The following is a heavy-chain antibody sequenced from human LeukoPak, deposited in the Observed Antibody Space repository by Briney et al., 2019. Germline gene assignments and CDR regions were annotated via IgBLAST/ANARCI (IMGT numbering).Heavy chain of an antibody. CDR1: GGSISSSRYY. CDR2: IYYSGST. CDR3: ARQDLAYYFDY. V-gene: IGHV4-39*01. Sequence: SETLSLTCTVSGGSISSSRYYWGWIRQPPGKGLEWIGSIYYSGSTCYNPSLKSRVTKSVDTSKNQFSLKLSSVTAADTAVYYCARQDLAYYFDYWGQGTLVTVSS. J-gene: IGHJ4*02.